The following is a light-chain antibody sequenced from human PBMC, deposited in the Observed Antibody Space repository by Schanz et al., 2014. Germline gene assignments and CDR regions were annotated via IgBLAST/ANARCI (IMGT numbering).Light chain of an antibody. Sequence: DVVMTQTPLSSPVTLGQPASIACRSSQSLVHRDGNTYLSWYQQRPGQPPRLLINRVSDRFSGVPDRFTGSGAGTDFTLKISRVEAEDVGFYYCMQALQTPRTFGQGTKVEIK. J-gene: IGKJ1*01. CDR2: RVS. V-gene: IGKV2-24*01. CDR1: QSLVHRDGNTY. CDR3: MQALQTPRT.